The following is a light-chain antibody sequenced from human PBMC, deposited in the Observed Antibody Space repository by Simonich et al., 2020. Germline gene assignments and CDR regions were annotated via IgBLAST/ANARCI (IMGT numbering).Light chain of an antibody. V-gene: IGLV9-49*01. CDR3: GADHGSGSNFVVV. J-gene: IGLJ2*01. Sequence: QPVLTQPPSASASLGASVTLTCTLSSGYSNYKVDWYQQRPGKGPRFVMRVGTGGIVVSKGEGIPDRFSVLGSGLNRYLTIKNIQEEDESDYHCGADHGSGSNFVVVFGGGTKLTVL. CDR2: VGTGGIVV. CDR1: SGYSNYK.